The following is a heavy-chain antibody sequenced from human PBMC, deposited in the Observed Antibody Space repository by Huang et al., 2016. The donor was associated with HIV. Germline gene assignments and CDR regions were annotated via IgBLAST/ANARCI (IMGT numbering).Heavy chain of an antibody. CDR2: INSDGSST. D-gene: IGHD3-22*01. V-gene: IGHV3-74*01. CDR1: GFGISSYW. CDR3: ARDPRIQSWLNFFDY. Sequence: EVQLVESGGGLVQPGGSLRLSCAVSGFGISSYWMHWVRQAPGKGLVWVSRINSDGSSTSYADSVKGRVTISRDNAKNTLYLQMNSLRAEDTAVYYCARDPRIQSWLNFFDYWGQGTLVSVSS. J-gene: IGHJ4*02.